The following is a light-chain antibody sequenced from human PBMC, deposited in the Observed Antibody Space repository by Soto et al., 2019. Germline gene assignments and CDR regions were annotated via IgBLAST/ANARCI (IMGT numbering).Light chain of an antibody. V-gene: IGLV2-8*01. CDR3: SSYVGTNSYV. CDR1: SSDVGGYNY. CDR2: EVY. Sequence: QSVLTQPPSASGSPGQSVTISFTGTSSDVGGYNYVSWYQHHPGKAPKLIIYEVYKRPSGVPDRFSGSKSGNTAALTVSGLQAEDEADYYCSSYVGTNSYVFGTGTNVTVL. J-gene: IGLJ1*01.